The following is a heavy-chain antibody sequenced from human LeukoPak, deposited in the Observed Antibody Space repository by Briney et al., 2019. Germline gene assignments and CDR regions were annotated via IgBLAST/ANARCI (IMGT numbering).Heavy chain of an antibody. CDR2: ISYDGSNK. CDR3: ARAISTMVRGGDFDY. J-gene: IGHJ4*02. Sequence: PGRSLRLSCAASGFTFSSYAMHWVRQAPGKGLEWVAVISYDGSNKYYADSVKGRFTISRDNSKNTLYLQMNSLRAEDTAVYYCARAISTMVRGGDFDYWGQGTLVTVSS. CDR1: GFTFSSYA. D-gene: IGHD3-10*01. V-gene: IGHV3-30-3*01.